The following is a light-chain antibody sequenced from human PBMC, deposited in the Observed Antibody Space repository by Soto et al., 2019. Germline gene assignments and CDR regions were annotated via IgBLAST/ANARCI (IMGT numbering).Light chain of an antibody. CDR3: SSYTSSSTLVV. CDR1: SSDVGGYNY. CDR2: XVS. J-gene: IGLJ2*01. V-gene: IGLV2-14*01. Sequence: QSVLTQPASVSGSPGXSITISCTGTSSDVGGYNYVSWYQQHPGKAPKLMIYXVSNRPSGVSNRFSGSKSGNTASLTISGLQAEDEADYYCSSYTSSSTLVVFGGGTKLTVL.